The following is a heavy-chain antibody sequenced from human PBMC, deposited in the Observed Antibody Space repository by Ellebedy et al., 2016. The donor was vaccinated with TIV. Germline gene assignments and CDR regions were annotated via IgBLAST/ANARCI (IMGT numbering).Heavy chain of an antibody. CDR2: ICGSGGGI. J-gene: IGHJ4*02. V-gene: IGHV3-23*01. D-gene: IGHD5-18*01. CDR3: AKDRTSGDGYWVFDQ. Sequence: PGGSLRLSCAASGFSFSRYAMSWVRKAPGKGLEWVSGICGSGGGISYADSVKGRFTISRDNSKSMVHLQMNSRRPEDTAVYYCAKDRTSGDGYWVFDQWGQGTLVTVSS. CDR1: GFSFSRYA.